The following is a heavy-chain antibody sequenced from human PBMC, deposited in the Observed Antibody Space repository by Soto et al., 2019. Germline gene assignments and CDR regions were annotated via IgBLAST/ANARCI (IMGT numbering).Heavy chain of an antibody. D-gene: IGHD6-13*01. J-gene: IGHJ4*02. CDR2: ISSDGNNK. CDR1: GFTFSSYA. V-gene: IGHV3-30*18. Sequence: QVQLVESGGGVVQPGRSLRLACAASGFTFSSYAMQWVRQAPGKGLEWVGVISSDGNNKYYVDSVKSRFTISRDNSKNMLYLQMNSLRVEDTAVYYCAKDAAAAGTFDYWGQGTLVTVSS. CDR3: AKDAAAAGTFDY.